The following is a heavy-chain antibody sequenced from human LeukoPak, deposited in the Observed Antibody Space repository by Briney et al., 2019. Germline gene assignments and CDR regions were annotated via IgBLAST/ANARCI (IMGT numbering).Heavy chain of an antibody. CDR2: ISSSSSYI. D-gene: IGHD1-26*01. V-gene: IGHV3-21*01. CDR3: ARAAWDPNYYYYMDV. CDR1: GFTFSSYT. J-gene: IGHJ6*03. Sequence: GGSLRLSCAASGFTFSSYTMKWVRQAPGKGLEWVSSISSSSSYIYYADSVKGRFTISRDNAKNSLYLQMNSLRAEDTAVYFCARAAWDPNYYYYMDVWGKGTTVTISS.